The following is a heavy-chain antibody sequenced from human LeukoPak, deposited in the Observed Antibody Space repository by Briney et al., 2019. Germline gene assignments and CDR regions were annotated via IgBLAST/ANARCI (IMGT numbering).Heavy chain of an antibody. CDR2: IRTQSYGATT. CDR1: GISFGDST. Sequence: PGGSLRLSCKTSGISFGDSTMNWVRQAPGKGLEWLGFIRTQSYGATTEYAAAVKGRFTISRGDSKSIAYLQMNSLKTEDTAIYYCTRDYYDSTGAFDYWGQGTQVTVSS. J-gene: IGHJ4*02. D-gene: IGHD3-22*01. CDR3: TRDYYDSTGAFDY. V-gene: IGHV3-49*04.